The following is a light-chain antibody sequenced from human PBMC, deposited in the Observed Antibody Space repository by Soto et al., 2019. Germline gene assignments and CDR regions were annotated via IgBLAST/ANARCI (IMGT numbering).Light chain of an antibody. Sequence: QSVLTQPASVSVSPGQSITISCTGTSSDVGGYNYVSSYQQHPGKAPKLMIYEVSNRPSGVSDRFSGSKSGNTASLTISGLQAEDEADYYCGSYTSSRIYVFGAGTKVTVL. J-gene: IGLJ1*01. CDR2: EVS. V-gene: IGLV2-14*01. CDR3: GSYTSSRIYV. CDR1: SSDVGGYNY.